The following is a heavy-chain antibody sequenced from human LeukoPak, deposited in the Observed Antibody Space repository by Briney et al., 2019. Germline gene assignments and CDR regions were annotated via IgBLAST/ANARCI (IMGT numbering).Heavy chain of an antibody. V-gene: IGHV3-33*01. D-gene: IGHD3-9*01. CDR1: GFTFSKYG. Sequence: GKSLRLSCEVSGFTFSKYGMHWVRQAPGKGLEWVSTIRYDGSTEYYADSVRGRFTISRDNSGNTLFLQMNSLGAEDTAVYYCVRDTITYDIFTGSPDYWGQGTLDIVSS. CDR3: VRDTITYDIFTGSPDY. J-gene: IGHJ4*02. CDR2: IRYDGSTE.